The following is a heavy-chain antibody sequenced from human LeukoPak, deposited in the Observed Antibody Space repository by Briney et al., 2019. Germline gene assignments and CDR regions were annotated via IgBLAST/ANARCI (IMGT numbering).Heavy chain of an antibody. D-gene: IGHD4-23*01. CDR1: GGSISSGTYY. J-gene: IGHJ4*02. CDR3: ARHGNGDYFDY. CDR2: IYYSGNT. Sequence: SETLSLTCTVSGGSISSGTYYWGWIRQPPGKGLEWIGSIYYSGNTYYNPSLNSRVTISVDTSNNQFSLKLSSVTATGTAVYYCARHGNGDYFDYWGQGTLVTVSS. V-gene: IGHV4-39*01.